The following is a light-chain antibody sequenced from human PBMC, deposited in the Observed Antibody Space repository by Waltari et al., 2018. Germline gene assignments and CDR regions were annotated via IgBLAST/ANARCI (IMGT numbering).Light chain of an antibody. CDR2: DSA. J-gene: IGKJ4*01. Sequence: DVQVTQSPSSLSAIIGDSVTITCRASRNIRDHINWYQHRPGKAPKLLIFDSASLNSGVPLRFSGSGSGTDFTLTISSLQREDFATYYCQQSFGTPLSFGGGTRVEFK. V-gene: IGKV1-39*01. CDR3: QQSFGTPLS. CDR1: RNIRDH.